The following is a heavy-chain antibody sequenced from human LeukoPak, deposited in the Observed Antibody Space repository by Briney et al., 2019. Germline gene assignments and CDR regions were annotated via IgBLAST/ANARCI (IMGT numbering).Heavy chain of an antibody. Sequence: SETLSLTCSVSGGSISGSSYCWGWIRQPPGKGLEWIGNIYYSGSTNHNPSLKSRVTISVDTSKNQFSLKLSSVTAADTAVYYCARTELSSGWIKEDYWGQGTLVTVSS. CDR1: GGSISGSSYC. CDR2: IYYSGST. V-gene: IGHV4-39*07. CDR3: ARTELSSGWIKEDY. J-gene: IGHJ4*02. D-gene: IGHD6-19*01.